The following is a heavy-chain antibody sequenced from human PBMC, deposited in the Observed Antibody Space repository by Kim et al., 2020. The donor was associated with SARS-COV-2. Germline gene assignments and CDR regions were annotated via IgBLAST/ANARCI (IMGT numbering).Heavy chain of an antibody. D-gene: IGHD6-6*01. CDR3: AREYTSSSTRAFDI. Sequence: ADSVKGRFTNSRGSAKNTLYLQMNILRAEDTAVYFCAREYTSSSTRAFDIWGQGTVVTVSS. J-gene: IGHJ3*02. V-gene: IGHV3-74*01.